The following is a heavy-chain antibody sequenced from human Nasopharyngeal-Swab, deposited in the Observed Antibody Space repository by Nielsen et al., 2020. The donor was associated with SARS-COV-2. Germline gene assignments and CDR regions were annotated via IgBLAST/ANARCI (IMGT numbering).Heavy chain of an antibody. CDR3: ARDIGVGATPQDY. J-gene: IGHJ4*02. CDR1: GFTFSSYG. D-gene: IGHD1-26*01. V-gene: IGHV3-33*01. Sequence: GESLKISCAASGFTFSSYGMHWVRQAPGKGLEWVAVIWYDGSNKYYADSVKGRFTISRDNSKNTLYLQMNSLRAEDPAVYYCARDIGVGATPQDYWGQGTLVTGSS. CDR2: IWYDGSNK.